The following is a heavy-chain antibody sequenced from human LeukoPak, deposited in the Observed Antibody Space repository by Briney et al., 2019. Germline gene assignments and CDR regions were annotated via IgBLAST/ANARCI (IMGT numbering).Heavy chain of an antibody. V-gene: IGHV4-61*05. J-gene: IGHJ6*03. D-gene: IGHD6-13*01. Sequence: KPSETLSLTCIVSGGSISSSGYYWGWIRQPPGKGLEWIGYIYYSGSTNYNPSLKSRVTISVDTSKNQFSLKLSSVTAADTAVYYCVAAGTNYYYYYMDVWGKGTTVTVSS. CDR2: IYYSGST. CDR1: GGSISSSGYY. CDR3: VAAGTNYYYYYMDV.